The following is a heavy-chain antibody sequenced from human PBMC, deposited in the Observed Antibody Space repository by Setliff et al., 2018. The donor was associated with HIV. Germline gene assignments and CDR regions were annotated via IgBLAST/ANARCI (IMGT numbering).Heavy chain of an antibody. CDR3: ARVRCSGANCFNWFDF. V-gene: IGHV1-2*06. J-gene: IGHJ5*01. Sequence: GASVKVSCKASGYTFTNYYIHWVRQAPGQGLEWMGRINPNSGGTNYAQKFQGRVTITRDTSASTAYMELSSLISEDTAVYYCARVRCSGANCFNWFDFWGQGTPVTVSS. CDR1: GYTFTNYY. CDR2: INPNSGGT. D-gene: IGHD2-15*01.